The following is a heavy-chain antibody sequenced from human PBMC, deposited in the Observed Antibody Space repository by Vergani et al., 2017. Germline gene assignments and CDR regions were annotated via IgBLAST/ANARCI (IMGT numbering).Heavy chain of an antibody. CDR2: ISSSSSTI. D-gene: IGHD5-24*01. CDR3: AREGGRDGYNFTPDY. J-gene: IGHJ4*02. Sequence: VQLVESGGGVVQPGRSLRLSCAASGFTFSSYSMNWVRQAPGKGLEWVSYISSSSSTIYYADSVKGRFTISRDNAKNSLYLQMNSLRDEDTAVYYCAREGGRDGYNFTPDYWGQGTLVTVSS. CDR1: GFTFSSYS. V-gene: IGHV3-48*02.